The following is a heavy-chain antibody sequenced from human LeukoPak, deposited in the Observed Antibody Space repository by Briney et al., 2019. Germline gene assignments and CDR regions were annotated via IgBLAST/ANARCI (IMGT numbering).Heavy chain of an antibody. J-gene: IGHJ4*02. V-gene: IGHV4-39*07. CDR3: ASAAAGTSYYFDY. CDR2: IYYSGST. D-gene: IGHD6-13*01. CDR1: GGSISSSSYY. Sequence: SETLSLTCTVAGGSISSSSYYWGWIRQPPGKGLEWIGSIYYSGSTYYNPSLKSRVTISVDTSKNQFSLKLSSVTAADTAVYYCASAAAGTSYYFDYWGQGTLVTVSS.